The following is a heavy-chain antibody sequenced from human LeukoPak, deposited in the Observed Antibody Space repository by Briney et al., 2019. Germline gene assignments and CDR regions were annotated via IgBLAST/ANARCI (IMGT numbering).Heavy chain of an antibody. V-gene: IGHV4-59*08. CDR3: ARQDYSGTYLFDY. CDR1: GGSITGYY. CDR2: IYYSGST. J-gene: IGHJ4*02. D-gene: IGHD1-26*01. Sequence: SQTLSLTCTVSGGSITGYYWSWIRQPPGKGLDGIGYIYYSGSTNYNPSLKSRVTISVDTSKNQFSLKLTSVTATDTAVYYCARQDYSGTYLFDYWGQGTLVTVSS.